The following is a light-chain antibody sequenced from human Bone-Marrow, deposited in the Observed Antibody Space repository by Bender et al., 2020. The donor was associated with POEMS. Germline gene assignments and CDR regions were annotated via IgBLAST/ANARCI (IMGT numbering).Light chain of an antibody. Sequence: QSALTQPASVSGSPGQSITISCTGTRSDVGNYNFVSWYQQHPGKAPKVVIHEVNKRPSGISNRFSASKSGNTASLTISGLQAEDEADYYCCSYAGSATFWVFGGGTKLTVL. CDR2: EVN. CDR3: CSYAGSATFWV. V-gene: IGLV2-23*02. J-gene: IGLJ3*02. CDR1: RSDVGNYNF.